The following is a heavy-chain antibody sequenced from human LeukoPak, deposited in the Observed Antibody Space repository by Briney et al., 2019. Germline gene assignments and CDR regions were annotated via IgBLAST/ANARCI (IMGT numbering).Heavy chain of an antibody. J-gene: IGHJ4*02. D-gene: IGHD6-13*01. CDR3: AKDRSYSSSMRLDY. CDR2: LSTSGAAT. CDR1: GFTFSSFS. V-gene: IGHV3-23*01. Sequence: GGSLRLSCAASGFTFSSFSMNWVRQAPGKGLEWVSTLSTSGAATYYADSVKGRFTISRDNSKNTLYLQMNSLRADDTAVYYCAKDRSYSSSMRLDYWGQGTLVTVSS.